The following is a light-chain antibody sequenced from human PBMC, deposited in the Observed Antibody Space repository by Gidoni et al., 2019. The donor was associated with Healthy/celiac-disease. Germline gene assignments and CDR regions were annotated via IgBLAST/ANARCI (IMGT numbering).Light chain of an antibody. V-gene: IGLV2-8*01. CDR1: SSDVGGYNY. J-gene: IGLJ2*01. CDR3: SSYAGSNNWV. Sequence: QSALPPPPSASGPPGQSVTISCTGTSSDVGGYNYVSWYQQHPGKAPKLMIYEVSKRPSGVPDRFFGSKSGNTASLTGSGLQAEDEADYYCSSYAGSNNWVFGGGTKLTVL. CDR2: EVS.